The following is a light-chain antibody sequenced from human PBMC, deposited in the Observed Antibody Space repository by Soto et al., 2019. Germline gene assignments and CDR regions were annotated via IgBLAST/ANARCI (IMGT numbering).Light chain of an antibody. CDR3: QSYARSLSGSRV. Sequence: QSVLTQPPSVSGAPGLRVTISCTGSSSNIGAGYDVHWYQQLPGTAPKLLIYDNTNRPSGVPDRFSGSKSGTSASLAITGLQAEDEADYYCQSYARSLSGSRVFGTGTKLTVL. V-gene: IGLV1-40*01. J-gene: IGLJ1*01. CDR2: DNT. CDR1: SSNIGAGYD.